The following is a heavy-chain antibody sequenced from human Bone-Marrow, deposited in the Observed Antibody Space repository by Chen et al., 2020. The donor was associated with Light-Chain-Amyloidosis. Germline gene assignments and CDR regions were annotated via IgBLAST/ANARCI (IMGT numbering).Heavy chain of an antibody. CDR3: ARDYCSGGSCYDY. D-gene: IGHD2-15*01. Sequence: QVQLQQWGAGLLKPSETLSLTCAVYGGSFSGYYWSWIRQPPGKGLEWIGEINHSGSTNSNPSLKSRVTISVDTSKNQFSLKLSSVTAADTAVYYCARDYCSGGSCYDYWGQGTLVTVSS. V-gene: IGHV4-34*01. CDR1: GGSFSGYY. CDR2: INHSGST. J-gene: IGHJ4*02.